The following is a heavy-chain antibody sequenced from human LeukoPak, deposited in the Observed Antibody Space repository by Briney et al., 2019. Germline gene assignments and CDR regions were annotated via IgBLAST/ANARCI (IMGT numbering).Heavy chain of an antibody. CDR3: ARDITMVRGVIASQFDY. J-gene: IGHJ4*02. Sequence: ASVKVSCKASGYTFTSYGISWVRQAPGQGLEWMGWISAYNGNTNYAQKLQGRVTMTTDTSTSTAYMELRSLRSDDTAVYYCARDITMVRGVIASQFDYWGQGTLVTVSS. CDR2: ISAYNGNT. D-gene: IGHD3-10*01. CDR1: GYTFTSYG. V-gene: IGHV1-18*01.